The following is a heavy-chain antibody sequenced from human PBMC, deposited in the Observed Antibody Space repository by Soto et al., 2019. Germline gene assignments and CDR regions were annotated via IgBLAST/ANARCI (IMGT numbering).Heavy chain of an antibody. CDR1: GFTFNNYA. CDR3: AKGRGGSGSLTPRVDF. D-gene: IGHD3-10*01. CDR2: ISGGGDTK. J-gene: IGHJ4*02. V-gene: IGHV3-23*01. Sequence: EVQLLESGGGLVQPGGSLRLSCAASGFTFNNYAMTWVRQARGKGLEWVSAISGGGDTKSYSDSVKGRFTVSRDGSKNTLYLQMSSLRAEDTALYYCAKGRGGSGSLTPRVDFWGQGTLVTVSS.